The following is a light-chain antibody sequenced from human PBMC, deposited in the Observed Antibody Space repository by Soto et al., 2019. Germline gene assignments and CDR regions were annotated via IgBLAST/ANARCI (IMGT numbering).Light chain of an antibody. V-gene: IGLV2-14*03. Sequence: QSALTQPASVSGSPGQSITISCTGTSNDIGTYNYVSWYQHHPGKAPKLTIYGVSNRPSGVSNSFSGSKSGNTASLTISGLQAEDEADYYCSSYTGSSTIGVFGTGTKLTVL. CDR1: SNDIGTYNY. CDR3: SSYTGSSTIGV. J-gene: IGLJ1*01. CDR2: GVS.